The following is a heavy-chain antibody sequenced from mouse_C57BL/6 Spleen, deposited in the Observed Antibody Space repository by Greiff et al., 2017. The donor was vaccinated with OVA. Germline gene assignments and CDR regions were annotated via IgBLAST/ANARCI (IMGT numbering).Heavy chain of an antibody. CDR3: ARRELGGYFDY. J-gene: IGHJ2*01. Sequence: EVKLVESGGGLVKPGGSLKLSCAASGFTFSSYTMSWVRQTPEKRLEWVATISGGGGNTYYPDSVKGRFTISRDNAKNTLYLQMSSLRSEDTALYYCARRELGGYFDYWGQGTTLTVSS. V-gene: IGHV5-9*01. CDR1: GFTFSSYT. CDR2: ISGGGGNT. D-gene: IGHD4-1*01.